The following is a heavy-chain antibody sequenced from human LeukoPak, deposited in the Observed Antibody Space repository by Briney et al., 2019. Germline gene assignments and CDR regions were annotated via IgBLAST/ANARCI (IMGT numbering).Heavy chain of an antibody. Sequence: SSVKVSCKASGGTFSSYAISWVRQAPGHGLEWMGRIIPIFGTANYAQKFQGRVTITTDESTSTAYMELSSLRSEDTAVYYCARTSLVPPDYYDSSGSGSEHWGQGTLVTVSS. D-gene: IGHD3-22*01. CDR1: GGTFSSYA. CDR3: ARTSLVPPDYYDSSGSGSEH. CDR2: IIPIFGTA. J-gene: IGHJ4*02. V-gene: IGHV1-69*05.